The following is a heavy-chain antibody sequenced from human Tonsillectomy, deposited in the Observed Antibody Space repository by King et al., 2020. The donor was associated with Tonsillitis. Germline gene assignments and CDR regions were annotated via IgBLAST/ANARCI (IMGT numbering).Heavy chain of an antibody. CDR2: IKSDGSST. D-gene: IGHD1/OR15-1a*01. CDR3: TRVRTVGFDAFDI. J-gene: IGHJ3*02. Sequence: VQLVESGGGLVQPGGSLRLSCAASGFTFSSYGMHWVRQAPGKGLVWVSRIKSDGSSTGYADSVKGRFTISRDNAKNTLYLQMNSLMAEDTAVYFCTRVRTVGFDAFDIWGQGTMVTVSS. V-gene: IGHV3-74*02. CDR1: GFTFSSYG.